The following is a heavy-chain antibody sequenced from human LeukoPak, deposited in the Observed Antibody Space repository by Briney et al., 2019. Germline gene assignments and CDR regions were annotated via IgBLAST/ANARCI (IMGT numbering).Heavy chain of an antibody. Sequence: PGGSLRLSCAASGFTFSDYWMNWVRQAPGKGLEWVANMKEDGSEKYCVDCVKGRFTFSRDNAKNSLYLQMNSLRVEDTAVYYCARGPNYGSRSDYFDYWGQGTLVTVSS. V-gene: IGHV3-7*03. J-gene: IGHJ4*02. CDR3: ARGPNYGSRSDYFDY. CDR2: MKEDGSEK. D-gene: IGHD3-10*01. CDR1: GFTFSDYW.